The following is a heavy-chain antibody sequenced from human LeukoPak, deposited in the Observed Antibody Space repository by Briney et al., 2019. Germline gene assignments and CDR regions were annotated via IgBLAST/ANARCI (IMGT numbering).Heavy chain of an antibody. J-gene: IGHJ4*02. Sequence: PSETLSLTCAVYGGSFSGYYWSWIRQPPGKGLEWIGEINHSGSTNYNPSLKSRVTISVDTSKNQFSLKLSSVTAADTAVYYCASSPVAFGGVIVPYFDYWGQGTLVTVSS. CDR2: INHSGST. CDR1: GGSFSGYY. V-gene: IGHV4-34*01. CDR3: ASSPVAFGGVIVPYFDY. D-gene: IGHD3-16*02.